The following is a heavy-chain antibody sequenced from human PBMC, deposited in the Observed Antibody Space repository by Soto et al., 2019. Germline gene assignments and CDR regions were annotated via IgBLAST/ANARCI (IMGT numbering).Heavy chain of an antibody. Sequence: QVRLVQSGAEMKQPGSSVTVSCKSSASGGTFSSSAIHWVRQAPGQGLEWLGGIIPIFPTVDYAQNFQGRVTISADETTTTAYMKLKSLRSDDTAVCYCATGVDRCSGADGWFDPWGQGTLVTVSS. V-gene: IGHV1-69*01. J-gene: IGHJ5*02. CDR1: GGTFSSSA. D-gene: IGHD3-10*02. CDR3: ATGVDRCSGADGWFDP. CDR2: IIPIFPTV.